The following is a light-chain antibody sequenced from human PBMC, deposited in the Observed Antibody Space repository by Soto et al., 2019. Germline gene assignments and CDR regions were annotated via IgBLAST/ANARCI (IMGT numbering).Light chain of an antibody. V-gene: IGKV3-20*01. J-gene: IGKJ1*01. Sequence: IVLSQYPGTLSLSPGERATLSCRASQSVSSDYLAWYQQRPGQAPRLLIYAASSRATGIPDRFSGSGSGTDFTLTISRLEPEDFAVYYCQQYSDSVGTFGQGTKVDIK. CDR3: QQYSDSVGT. CDR1: QSVSSDY. CDR2: AAS.